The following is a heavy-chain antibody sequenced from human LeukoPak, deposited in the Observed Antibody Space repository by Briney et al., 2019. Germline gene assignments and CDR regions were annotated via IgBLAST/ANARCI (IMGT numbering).Heavy chain of an antibody. CDR1: GGSISSSSYY. CDR2: IYYSGST. D-gene: IGHD5-18*01. V-gene: IGHV4-39*07. CDR3: AREALRYSYGSGRGNWFDP. J-gene: IGHJ5*02. Sequence: SETLSLTCTVSGGSISSSSYYWGWIRQPPGKGLEWIGSIYYSGSTYYNPSLKSRVTISVDTSKNQFSLKLSSVTAADTAVYYCAREALRYSYGSGRGNWFDPWGQGTLVTVSS.